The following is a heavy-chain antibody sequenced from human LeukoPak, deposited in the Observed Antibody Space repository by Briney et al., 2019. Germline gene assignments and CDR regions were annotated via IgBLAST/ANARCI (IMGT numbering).Heavy chain of an antibody. V-gene: IGHV4-59*08. CDR3: ARTVSGDYYGMDV. CDR2: TSYSGST. CDR1: GGSISNSY. J-gene: IGHJ6*02. D-gene: IGHD1-26*01. Sequence: SETLSLTCTVSGGSISNSYWSWVRQPPGKGLEWIGYTSYSGSTNYNPSLKSRVTMSVDTSTDQFSLRLISVTAADTAVYYCARTVSGDYYGMDVWGHGTTVTVCS.